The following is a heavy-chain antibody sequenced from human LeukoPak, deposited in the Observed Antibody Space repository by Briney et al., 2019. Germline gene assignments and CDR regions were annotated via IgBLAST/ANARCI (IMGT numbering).Heavy chain of an antibody. J-gene: IGHJ4*02. CDR1: GFNFGDYA. CDR3: TRIIVATLSIDY. CDR2: IRSKAYGGTT. D-gene: IGHD2-15*01. Sequence: PGGSLRLSCTASGFNFGDYAMSWVRQAPGKGLEWVGFIRSKAYGGTTEYAASVKGRFTISRADSKSIAYLQMNSLKTEDTAVYFCTRIIVATLSIDYWGQGTLVTVSS. V-gene: IGHV3-49*04.